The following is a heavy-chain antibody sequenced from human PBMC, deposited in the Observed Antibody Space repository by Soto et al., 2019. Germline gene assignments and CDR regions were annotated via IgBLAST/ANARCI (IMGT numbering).Heavy chain of an antibody. V-gene: IGHV3-23*01. CDR1: GFSFSSYD. CDR3: AKGRETTTSAKFCFDN. D-gene: IGHD1-26*01. Sequence: EVRLLESGGGLVQPGGSLRLSCAASGFSFSSYDMTWVRQAPGQGLEWVSSLSVTGGGPYYADSVRGRFTMSRDNSKNTLALEMSGLRADDSAVYYCAKGRETTTSAKFCFDNWGQGTLVTVYS. J-gene: IGHJ4*02. CDR2: LSVTGGGP.